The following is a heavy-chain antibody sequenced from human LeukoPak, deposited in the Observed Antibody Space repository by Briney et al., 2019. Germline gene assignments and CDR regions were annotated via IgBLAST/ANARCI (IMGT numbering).Heavy chain of an antibody. CDR1: GYTFTSYG. CDR2: ISAYNGNT. D-gene: IGHD3-10*01. J-gene: IGHJ5*02. CDR3: ARGRTMIRGVSWFDP. V-gene: IGHV1-18*01. Sequence: GASVKVSCKASGYTFTSYGISWVRQAPGQGLEWMGWISAYNGNTNYAQKLQGRVTMTTDTSTSTAYMELRSLRSDDTAVYYRARGRTMIRGVSWFDPWGQGTLVSVSS.